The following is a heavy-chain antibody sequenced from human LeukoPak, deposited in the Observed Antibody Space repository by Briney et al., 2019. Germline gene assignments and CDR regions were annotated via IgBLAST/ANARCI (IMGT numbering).Heavy chain of an antibody. CDR2: IKSKTDGGTT. J-gene: IGHJ4*02. CDR3: TTDYAPGY. D-gene: IGHD4-17*01. Sequence: PGGSLRLSCAASGFIVSRNYMNWVRQAPGKGLEWVGRIKSKTDGGTTDYEAPVKGRFTISRDDSKNTLYLQMNSLKTEDTAVYYCTTDYAPGYWGQGTLVTVSS. CDR1: GFIVSRNY. V-gene: IGHV3-15*01.